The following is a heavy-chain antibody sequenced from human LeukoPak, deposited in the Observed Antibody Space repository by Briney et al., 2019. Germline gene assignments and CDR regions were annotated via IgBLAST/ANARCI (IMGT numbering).Heavy chain of an antibody. J-gene: IGHJ4*02. Sequence: SETLSLTCTVSGGSISSSSYYWGWIRQPPGKGLEWIGSIYYSGSTYYNPSLKSRVTISVDTSKNQFSLKLSSVTAADTAVYYCARGNNVLLWFGELFRDYFDYWGQGTLVTVSS. V-gene: IGHV4-39*01. CDR1: GGSISSSSYY. CDR3: ARGNNVLLWFGELFRDYFDY. D-gene: IGHD3-10*01. CDR2: IYYSGST.